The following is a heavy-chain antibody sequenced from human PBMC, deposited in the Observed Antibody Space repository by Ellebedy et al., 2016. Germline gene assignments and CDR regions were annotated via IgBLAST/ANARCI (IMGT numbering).Heavy chain of an antibody. V-gene: IGHV3-21*01. J-gene: IGHJ4*02. D-gene: IGHD3-3*01. CDR3: ASGADEYYDFWSGDPRGY. CDR1: GFTFSSYS. CDR2: ISSSSSYI. Sequence: GESLKISCAASGFTFSSYSMNWVRQAPGKGLEWVSSISSSSSYIYYADSVKGRFTISRDNAKNSLYLQMNSLRAEDTAVYYCASGADEYYDFWSGDPRGYWGQGTLVTVSS.